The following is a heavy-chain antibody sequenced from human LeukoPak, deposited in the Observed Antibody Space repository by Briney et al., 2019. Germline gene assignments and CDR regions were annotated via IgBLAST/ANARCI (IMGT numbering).Heavy chain of an antibody. V-gene: IGHV5-51*01. CDR2: IYPGDSDT. CDR3: ARLHYYDILTGVNYYDYYMDV. Sequence: GESLKISCKGSGYTFTTYWIGWVRQMPGKGLEWMGIIYPGDSDTRYSPSFQGQVTISADTSISTAYLQWSSLKASDTAMYYCARLHYYDILTGVNYYDYYMDVWGKGTTVTVSS. D-gene: IGHD3-9*01. J-gene: IGHJ6*03. CDR1: GYTFTTYW.